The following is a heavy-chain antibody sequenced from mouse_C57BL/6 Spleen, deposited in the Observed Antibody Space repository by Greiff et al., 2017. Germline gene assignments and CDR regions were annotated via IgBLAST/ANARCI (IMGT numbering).Heavy chain of an antibody. CDR3: ARELYGSEYYFDC. CDR1: GYTFTDHT. V-gene: IGHV1-78*01. J-gene: IGHJ2*01. CDR2: IYPRDGST. D-gene: IGHD1-1*01. Sequence: VQLQQSDAELVKPGASVQISCKVSGYTFTDHTIHWMKQRPEQGLAWIGYIYPRDGSTKYNEKFKGKATLTADKSSSTAYMQLNSLTSEDSAVXFCARELYGSEYYFDCWGQGTTLTVSS.